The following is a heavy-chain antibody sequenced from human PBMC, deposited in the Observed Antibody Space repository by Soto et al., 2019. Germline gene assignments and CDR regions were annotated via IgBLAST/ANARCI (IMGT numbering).Heavy chain of an antibody. D-gene: IGHD4-17*01. J-gene: IGHJ1*01. Sequence: SETLSLTCTVSGGSMSSFAFYWGWIRQPPGKGLEWIGSILYSGSTYYNPSLKSRVVISMDTSKNQFSLKLRSVTATDTAVYYCVRPETTAIEYFHHWGHGTLVTVS. CDR3: VRPETTAIEYFHH. CDR2: ILYSGST. V-gene: IGHV4-39*01. CDR1: GGSMSSFAFY.